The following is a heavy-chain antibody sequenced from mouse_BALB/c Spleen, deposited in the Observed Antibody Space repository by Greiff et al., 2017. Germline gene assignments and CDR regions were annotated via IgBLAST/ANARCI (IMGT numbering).Heavy chain of an antibody. CDR3: ARSGGLRRPDY. J-gene: IGHJ2*01. CDR2: IYPGDGDT. CDR1: GYAFSSYW. Sequence: VHLVESGAELVRPGSSVKISCKASGYAFSSYWMNWVKQRPGQGLEWIGQIYPGDGDTNYNGKFKGKATLTADKSSSTAYMQLSSLTSEDSAVYICARSGGLRRPDYWGQGTTLTVSS. D-gene: IGHD2-2*01. V-gene: IGHV1-80*01.